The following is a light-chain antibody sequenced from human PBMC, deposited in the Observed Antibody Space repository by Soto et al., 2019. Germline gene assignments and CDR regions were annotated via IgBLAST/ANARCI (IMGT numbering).Light chain of an antibody. J-gene: IGKJ4*01. Sequence: EIVMTQSPATLSVSPGERATLSCRASQSVSSNLAWYQQKPGQAPRLLIYGASTRATGIPARFSGSGSGTEFTLTISSLQSEDFAVYYCQQYNNWLPHFGGGTKVDIK. CDR2: GAS. CDR3: QQYNNWLPH. V-gene: IGKV3-15*01. CDR1: QSVSSN.